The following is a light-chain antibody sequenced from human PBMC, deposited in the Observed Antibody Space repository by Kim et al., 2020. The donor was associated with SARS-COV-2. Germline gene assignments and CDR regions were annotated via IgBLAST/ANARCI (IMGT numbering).Light chain of an antibody. CDR3: QQRSDWAPWT. CDR2: DAS. Sequence: SHGEGAPLSCRASQSVGNYLAWYQQKPGQVPRLLIYDASNRATGIPARFSASGSGTGFTLTISSLEPEDFAVYYCQQRSDWAPWTFGQGTKVDIK. V-gene: IGKV3-11*01. CDR1: QSVGNY. J-gene: IGKJ1*01.